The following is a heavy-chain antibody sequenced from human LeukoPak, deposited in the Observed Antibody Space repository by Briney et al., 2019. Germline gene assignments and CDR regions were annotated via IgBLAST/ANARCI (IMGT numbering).Heavy chain of an antibody. CDR3: ARRSWPREPFDP. J-gene: IGHJ5*02. Sequence: SETLSLTCTVSGGSISSYFWGWIRQPPGKGLEWIGSIYYSGSTYYNPSLKSRVTISVDTSKNQFSLKLSSVTAADTAVYYCARRSWPREPFDPWGQGTLVTVSS. CDR2: IYYSGST. V-gene: IGHV4-39*01. CDR1: GGSISSYF. D-gene: IGHD1-14*01.